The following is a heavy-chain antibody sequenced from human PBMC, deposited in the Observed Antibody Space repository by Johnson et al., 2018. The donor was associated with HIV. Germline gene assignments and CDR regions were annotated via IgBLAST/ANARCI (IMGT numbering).Heavy chain of an antibody. CDR3: ARGHNGAFDI. V-gene: IGHV3-9*01. CDR2: ISWNSGSI. D-gene: IGHD2-8*01. CDR1: GFTFDDYA. J-gene: IGHJ3*02. Sequence: VQLVESGGGLVQPGRSLRLSCAASGFTFDDYAMHWVRQAPGKGLEWVSGISWNSGSIGYVDSVKGRFTISRDNAKNSLYLQMNSLRAEDTAVYYCARGHNGAFDIWGQGTMVSVSS.